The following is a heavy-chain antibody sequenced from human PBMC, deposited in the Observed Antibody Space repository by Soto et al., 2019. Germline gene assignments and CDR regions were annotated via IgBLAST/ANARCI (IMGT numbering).Heavy chain of an antibody. CDR3: ARDWGVEMATSSFDY. D-gene: IGHD5-12*01. CDR1: GFTFSSYG. J-gene: IGHJ4*02. V-gene: IGHV3-33*01. CDR2: IWYDGSTK. Sequence: QVQVVESGGDVVQPGKSLRLSCAASGFTFSSYGMHWVRQAPGKGLEWVAVIWYDGSTKYYADPVKGRFTISRDNSKNTVYLQMNSLRAEDTAVYYCARDWGVEMATSSFDYWGQGTLVTVSS.